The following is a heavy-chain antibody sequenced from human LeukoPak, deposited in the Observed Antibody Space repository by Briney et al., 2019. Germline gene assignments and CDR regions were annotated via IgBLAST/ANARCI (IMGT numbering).Heavy chain of an antibody. CDR2: INPNSGVT. D-gene: IGHD3-16*02. V-gene: IGHV1-2*02. CDR3: ALGGSYRHFDN. Sequence: ASVKVSCKASGYIFTGYYMHWVRQAPGQGLEWMGWINPNSGVTNSAQKFQGRVTMTSDTSIITAYMELRSLRSDDTAVYYCALGGSYRHFDNWGQGTLVTVSS. CDR1: GYIFTGYY. J-gene: IGHJ4*02.